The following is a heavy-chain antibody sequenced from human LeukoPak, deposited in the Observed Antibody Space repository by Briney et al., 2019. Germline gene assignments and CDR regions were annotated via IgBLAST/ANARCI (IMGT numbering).Heavy chain of an antibody. D-gene: IGHD4-17*01. CDR3: ARARLRPYYYGMDV. Sequence: SETLSLTCTVSGGSISSGGYSWSWIRQPPGKGLEWIGYIYHSGSTYYNPSLKSRVTISVDRSKNQFSLKLSSVTAADTAVYYCARARLRPYYYGMDVWGQGTTVTVSS. CDR1: GGSISSGGYS. CDR2: IYHSGST. V-gene: IGHV4-30-2*01. J-gene: IGHJ6*02.